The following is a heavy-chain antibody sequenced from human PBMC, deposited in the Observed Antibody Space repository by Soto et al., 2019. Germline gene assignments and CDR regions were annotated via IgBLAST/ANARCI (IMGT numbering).Heavy chain of an antibody. CDR2: IIPVLGVE. CDR3: AKAGTPGSATPSYSGMDV. Sequence: QVQLVQSGAEVKKPGSSVKVSCKVSGGSFDSYIVTWVRQAPGQGLEWIGRIIPVLGVEYYAPMFQGRVAITADKSTTTAYMELSSLRSEDTAVYYCAKAGTPGSATPSYSGMDVWGLGTTVTVS. J-gene: IGHJ6*02. D-gene: IGHD2-15*01. V-gene: IGHV1-69*02. CDR1: GGSFDSYI.